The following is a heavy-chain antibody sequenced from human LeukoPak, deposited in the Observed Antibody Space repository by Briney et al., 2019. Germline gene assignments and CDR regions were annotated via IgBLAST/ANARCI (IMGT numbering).Heavy chain of an antibody. CDR2: IFHSGST. D-gene: IGHD4-23*01. CDR3: ARVSNSKVDY. CDR1: GDSISSSDW. V-gene: IGHV4-4*02. Sequence: PSETLSLTCAVSGDSISSSDWWNWVRQPPGKGLEWIGEIFHSGSTNYNPSFKSRVTMSVDKSENQFSLRLISVTAADTAVYYCARVSNSKVDYWGQGTLVTVSS. J-gene: IGHJ4*02.